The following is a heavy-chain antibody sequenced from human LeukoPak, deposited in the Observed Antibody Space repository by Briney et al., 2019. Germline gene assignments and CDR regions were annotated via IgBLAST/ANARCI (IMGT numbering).Heavy chain of an antibody. Sequence: ASVKVSCKVSGYTFTSYDINWVRQATGQGLEWMGWMNPNSGNTGYAQKFQGRVTMTRNTSISTAYMELSSLRSEDTAVYYCATQGVEDDAFDIWGQGTMVTVSS. CDR2: MNPNSGNT. V-gene: IGHV1-8*01. J-gene: IGHJ3*02. D-gene: IGHD2-15*01. CDR3: ATQGVEDDAFDI. CDR1: GYTFTSYD.